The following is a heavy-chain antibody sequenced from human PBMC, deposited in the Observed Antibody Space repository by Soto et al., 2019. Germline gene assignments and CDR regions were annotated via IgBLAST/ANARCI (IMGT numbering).Heavy chain of an antibody. CDR1: GFSLSTSGVA. CDR2: IYWDDDK. V-gene: IGHV2-5*02. J-gene: IGHJ4*02. Sequence: QITLKESGPTLVKPTQTLTLTCTFSGFSLSTSGVAVGWIRQPPGKALECLALIYWDDDKRYSPSLKSRLTITKDTSKNQVVLIMTNMDPVDTATYYCARGTYYDVLTGYLPSPFDYWGQGTLVTVSS. D-gene: IGHD3-9*01. CDR3: ARGTYYDVLTGYLPSPFDY.